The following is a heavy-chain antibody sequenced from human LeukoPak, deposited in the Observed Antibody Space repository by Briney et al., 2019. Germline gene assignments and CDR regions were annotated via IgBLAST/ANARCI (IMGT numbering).Heavy chain of an antibody. J-gene: IGHJ6*03. D-gene: IGHD6-19*01. V-gene: IGHV3-48*01. Sequence: GGSLRLSCEASGFTFSSYNMNWVRQAPGKGLEWVSYISSSSSTIYHADSVKGRFTISRDNAKNSLYLQMNSLRADDTAVYYCARADSSGWPNYYYYTDVWGKGTTVTVSS. CDR1: GFTFSSYN. CDR3: ARADSSGWPNYYYYTDV. CDR2: ISSSSSTI.